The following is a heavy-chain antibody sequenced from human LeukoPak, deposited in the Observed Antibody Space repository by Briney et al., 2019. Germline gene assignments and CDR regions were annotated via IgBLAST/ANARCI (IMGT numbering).Heavy chain of an antibody. CDR3: ASRYSTYWTPEY. D-gene: IGHD5-18*01. Sequence: GGSLRLSCAASGFTFSSYAMSWVRQAPGKGLEWVSAISGSGGSTYYADSVKGRFTISRDNSRNTLSLQMSNLRDDDTALYYCASRYSTYWTPEYWGQGTLVTVSS. V-gene: IGHV3-23*01. CDR1: GFTFSSYA. J-gene: IGHJ4*02. CDR2: ISGSGGST.